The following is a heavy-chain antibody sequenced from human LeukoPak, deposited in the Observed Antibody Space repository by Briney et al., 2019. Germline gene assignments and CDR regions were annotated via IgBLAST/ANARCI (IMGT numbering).Heavy chain of an antibody. CDR3: AKDSKKLWFGELTLDY. D-gene: IGHD3-10*01. CDR2: ISGSGGST. CDR1: EFTFSSYA. Sequence: GGSLRLSCAASEFTFSSYAMSWVRQAPGKGLEWVSAISGSGGSTYYADSVKGRFTISRDNSKNTLYLQMNSLRAEDTAVYYCAKDSKKLWFGELTLDYWGQGTLVTVSS. J-gene: IGHJ4*02. V-gene: IGHV3-23*01.